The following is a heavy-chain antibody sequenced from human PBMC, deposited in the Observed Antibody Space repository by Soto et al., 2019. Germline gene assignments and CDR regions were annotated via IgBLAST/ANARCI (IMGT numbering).Heavy chain of an antibody. CDR3: ARDILFDY. CDR1: CYTFSRYG. J-gene: IGHJ4*02. V-gene: IGHV1-18*01. CDR2: ISAYNGNT. D-gene: IGHD2-15*01. Sequence: GAPVKVSCKASCYTFSRYGISWVRQAPGQGLEWMGWISAYNGNTNYAQKLQGRVTMTTDTSTSTAYMELSSLRSEDTAVYYCARDILFDYWGQGTLVTVSS.